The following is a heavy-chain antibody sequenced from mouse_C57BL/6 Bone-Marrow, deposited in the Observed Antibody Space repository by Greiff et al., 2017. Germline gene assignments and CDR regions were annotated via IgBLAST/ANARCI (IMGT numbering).Heavy chain of an antibody. CDR1: GFTFSSYG. Sequence: EVKLVESGGDLVKPGGSLKLSCAASGFTFSSYGMSWVRQTPDKRLEWVATISSGGSYTYYPDSVKGRFTISRDNAKNTLYLQMSSLKPEDTAMYYCARRNRGYYFDYWGQGTTLTVSS. V-gene: IGHV5-6*02. J-gene: IGHJ2*01. CDR2: ISSGGSYT. CDR3: ARRNRGYYFDY.